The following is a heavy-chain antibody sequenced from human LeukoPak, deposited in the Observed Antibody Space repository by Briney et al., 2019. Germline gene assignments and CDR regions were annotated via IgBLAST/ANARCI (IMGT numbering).Heavy chain of an antibody. J-gene: IGHJ5*02. CDR2: IYYSGST. V-gene: IGHV4-59*01. Sequence: PSETLSLTCIVSGGSIGSYYWSWIRQPPGKGLEWIGYIYYSGSTNYNPSLKSRVTISVDTSKNQFSLKLSSVTAADTAVYYCARDRTYYDILTGYYEQYNWFDPWGQGTLVTVSS. CDR1: GGSIGSYY. CDR3: ARDRTYYDILTGYYEQYNWFDP. D-gene: IGHD3-9*01.